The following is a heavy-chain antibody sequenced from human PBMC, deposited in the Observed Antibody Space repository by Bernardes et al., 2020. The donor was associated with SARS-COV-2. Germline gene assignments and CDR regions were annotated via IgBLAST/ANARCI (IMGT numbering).Heavy chain of an antibody. D-gene: IGHD2-2*01. CDR1: GFTISSYG. V-gene: IGHV3-30*03. CDR3: ARDSDCSSTSCHEPYGMDV. Sequence: VESLFLSCAASGFTISSYGMHWVRQAPGKGLEWVAVISYDGSNKYYADSVKGRFTISRDNSKNTLYLQMNSLRAEDTAVYYCARDSDCSSTSCHEPYGMDVWGQGTTVTVSS. CDR2: ISYDGSNK. J-gene: IGHJ6*02.